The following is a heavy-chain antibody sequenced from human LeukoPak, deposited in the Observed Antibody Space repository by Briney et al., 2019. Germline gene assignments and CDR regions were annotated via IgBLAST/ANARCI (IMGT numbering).Heavy chain of an antibody. V-gene: IGHV4-34*01. Sequence: SETLSLTCAVYGGSFSGYYWSWIRQPPGKGLEWIGEINHSGSTNYNPSLKSRVTISVDTSKNQFSLKLSSVTAADTAVYYCARGPLKDIVVVPAAMAFDIWGQGTMVTVSS. D-gene: IGHD2-2*01. J-gene: IGHJ3*02. CDR2: INHSGST. CDR3: ARGPLKDIVVVPAAMAFDI. CDR1: GGSFSGYY.